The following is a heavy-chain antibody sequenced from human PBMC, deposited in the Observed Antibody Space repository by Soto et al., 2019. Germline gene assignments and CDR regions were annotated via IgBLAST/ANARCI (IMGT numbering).Heavy chain of an antibody. CDR3: ARTLPNRQLFDS. CDR1: GGFI. CDR2: IYNSGRY. V-gene: IGHV4-59*01. J-gene: IGHJ4*02. D-gene: IGHD1-1*01. Sequence: SETLSLTWTVSGGFIWGWIRQSPDKGLEWIGYIYNSGRYNYNPSLESRLTISIDTSKNQFSLRLASVTAADTAVYYCARTLPNRQLFDSWSQGTLVTVSS.